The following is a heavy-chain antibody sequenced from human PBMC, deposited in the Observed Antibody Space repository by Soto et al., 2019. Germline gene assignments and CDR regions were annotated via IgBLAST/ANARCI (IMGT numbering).Heavy chain of an antibody. V-gene: IGHV3-33*01. Sequence: GESLKISCAASGFTFSSYGMHWVRQAPGKGLEWVAVIWYDGSNKYYADSVKGRFTISRDNSKNTLYLQMNSLRAEDTAVYYCARDPPPGSSGWTYYYYYYMDVWGKGTTVTVSS. CDR1: GFTFSSYG. J-gene: IGHJ6*03. D-gene: IGHD6-19*01. CDR3: ARDPPPGSSGWTYYYYYYMDV. CDR2: IWYDGSNK.